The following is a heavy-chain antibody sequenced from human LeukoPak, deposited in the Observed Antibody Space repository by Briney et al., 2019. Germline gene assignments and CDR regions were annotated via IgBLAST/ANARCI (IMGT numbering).Heavy chain of an antibody. CDR2: IRSKAYGGTA. D-gene: IGHD5-18*01. CDR3: ARDPATSMVTI. CDR1: GFTFGDYA. V-gene: IGHV3-49*03. Sequence: GGSLRLSCTASGFTFGDYAMSWFRQAPGKGLEWVGFIRSKAYGGTAEYAASVKGRFTISRDNAKNSLYLQMNSLRAEDTAVYYCARDPATSMVTIWGQGTLVTVSS. J-gene: IGHJ4*02.